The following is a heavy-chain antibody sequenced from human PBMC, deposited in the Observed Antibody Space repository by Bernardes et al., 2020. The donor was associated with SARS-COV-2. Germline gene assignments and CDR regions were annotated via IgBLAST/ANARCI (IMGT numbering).Heavy chain of an antibody. CDR3: ALPPTNYDRYGMDV. J-gene: IGHJ6*02. CDR2: INPNSGGT. CDR1: GYPFTDYY. V-gene: IGHV1-2*02. D-gene: IGHD3-22*01. Sequence: ASVKVSCKASGYPFTDYYMHWVRQAPGKGLEWMGWINPNSGGTTFAQKFQGRVTMTRDTSISTAYMELSRLRSDDTAVYFCALPPTNYDRYGMDVWGQGTTVTVSS.